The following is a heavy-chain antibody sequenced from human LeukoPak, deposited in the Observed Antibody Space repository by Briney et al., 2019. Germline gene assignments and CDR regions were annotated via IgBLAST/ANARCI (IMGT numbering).Heavy chain of an antibody. V-gene: IGHV4-59*04. CDR2: IYYSGST. Sequence: KPSETLSLTCTVSGGSISSYYWSWIRQPPGKGLGWIGYIYYSGSTYYNPSLKSRVTISVDTSKNQFSLKLSSVTAADTAVYYCARHLPGRGNWFDPWGQGTLVTVSS. J-gene: IGHJ5*02. D-gene: IGHD3-10*01. CDR1: GGSISSYY. CDR3: ARHLPGRGNWFDP.